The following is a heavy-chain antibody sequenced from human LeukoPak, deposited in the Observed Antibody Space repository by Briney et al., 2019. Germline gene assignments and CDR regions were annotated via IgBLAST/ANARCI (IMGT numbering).Heavy chain of an antibody. CDR2: MHYSGST. CDR1: GGSISGYY. D-gene: IGHD3-10*01. V-gene: IGHV4-59*01. Sequence: SETLSLTCTVSGGSISGYYWTWIRQPPGKGLEWIGGMHYSGSTSYNPSLKSRVTMSVDTSKNQFSLKLRFLTAADTAVYYCARSYGDAFDIWAQGTMVTVSS. CDR3: ARSYGDAFDI. J-gene: IGHJ3*02.